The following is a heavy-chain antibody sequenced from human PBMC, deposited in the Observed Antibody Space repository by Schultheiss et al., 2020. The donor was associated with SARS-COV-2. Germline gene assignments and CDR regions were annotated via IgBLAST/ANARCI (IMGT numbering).Heavy chain of an antibody. V-gene: IGHV1-2*02. CDR3: ARELLVVVAARYYGMDV. CDR1: GYTFTGYY. D-gene: IGHD2-15*01. J-gene: IGHJ6*02. Sequence: ASVKVSCKASGYTFTGYYMHWVRQAPGQGLEWMGWINPNSGGTNYAQKFQGRVTITADESTSTAYMELSSLRSEDTAVYYCARELLVVVAARYYGMDVWGQGTTVTVSS. CDR2: INPNSGGT.